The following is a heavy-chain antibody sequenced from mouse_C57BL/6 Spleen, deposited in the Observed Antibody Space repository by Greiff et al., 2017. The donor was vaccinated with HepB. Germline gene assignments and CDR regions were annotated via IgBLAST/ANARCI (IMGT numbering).Heavy chain of an antibody. CDR1: GYTFTSYG. Sequence: QVHVKQPGAELARPGASVKLSCKASGYTFTSYGISWVKQRTGQGLEWIGEIYPRSGNTYYNEKFKGKATLTADKSSSTAYMELRSLTSEDSAVYFCARSDYDPWFAYWGQGTLVTVSA. J-gene: IGHJ3*01. D-gene: IGHD2-4*01. CDR3: ARSDYDPWFAY. CDR2: IYPRSGNT. V-gene: IGHV1-81*01.